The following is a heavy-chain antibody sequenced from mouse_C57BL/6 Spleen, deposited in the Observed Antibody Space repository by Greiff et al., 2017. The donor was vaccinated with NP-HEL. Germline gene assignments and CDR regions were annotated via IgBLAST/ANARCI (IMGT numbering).Heavy chain of an antibody. CDR1: GYTFTSYW. CDR2: IYPGSGST. J-gene: IGHJ3*01. V-gene: IGHV1-55*01. D-gene: IGHD3-2*02. CDR3: ARDSSGYPAWFAY. Sequence: QVQLQQSGAELVKPGASVKMSCKASGYTFTSYWITWVKQRPGQGLEWIGDIYPGSGSTNYNEKFKSKATLTVDTSSSTAYMQLSSLTSEDSAVYYCARDSSGYPAWFAYWGQGTLVTVSA.